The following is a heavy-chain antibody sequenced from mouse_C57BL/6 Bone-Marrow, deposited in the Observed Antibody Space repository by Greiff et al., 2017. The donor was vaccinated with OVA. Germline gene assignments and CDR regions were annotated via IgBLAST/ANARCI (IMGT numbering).Heavy chain of an antibody. J-gene: IGHJ2*01. D-gene: IGHD2-5*01. Sequence: DAGGGLVQPKGSLKLSCAASGFSFNTYAMNWVRQAPGKGLEWVARIRSKSNNYATYYADSVKDRFTISRDDSESMLYLQMNNLKTEDTAMYYCVRQGYSNPYFDYWGQGTTLTVSS. CDR1: GFSFNTYA. CDR2: IRSKSNNYAT. CDR3: VRQGYSNPYFDY. V-gene: IGHV10-1*01.